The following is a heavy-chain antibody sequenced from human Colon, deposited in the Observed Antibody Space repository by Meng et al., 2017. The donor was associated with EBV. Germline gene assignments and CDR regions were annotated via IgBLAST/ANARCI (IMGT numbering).Heavy chain of an antibody. J-gene: IGHJ4*02. CDR2: TSHSGST. CDR3: ASSDYYRSDY. CDR1: GGSISSSYW. D-gene: IGHD3-22*01. V-gene: IGHV4-4*02. Sequence: QLQESGPGLVKPSGTLSLTCVVPGGSISSSYWWTWVRQPPGKGLEWMGETSHSGSTDYSTSLKSRVTISLDKSKNQLSLKLNSVTAADTAVYYCASSDYYRSDYWGQGTLVTVGS.